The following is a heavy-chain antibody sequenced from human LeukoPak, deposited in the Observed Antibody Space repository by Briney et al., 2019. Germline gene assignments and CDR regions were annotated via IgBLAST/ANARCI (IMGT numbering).Heavy chain of an antibody. CDR2: ISSSSSYI. CDR1: GFTFSSHS. J-gene: IGHJ4*02. Sequence: GGSLRLSCVASGFTFSSHSMNWVRQAPGKGLEWVSFISSSSSYIYYGDSVKGRFTISRDNAKNALFLQMNSLRAEDTAVYYCAKDLATITWFDYWGQGTLVTVSS. CDR3: AKDLATITWFDY. V-gene: IGHV3-21*01. D-gene: IGHD5-12*01.